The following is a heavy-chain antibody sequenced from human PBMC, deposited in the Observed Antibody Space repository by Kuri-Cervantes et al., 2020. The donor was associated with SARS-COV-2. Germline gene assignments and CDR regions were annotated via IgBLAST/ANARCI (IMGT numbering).Heavy chain of an antibody. Sequence: GESLKSSCAASGFTFSSYSMNWVRQAPGKGLEWVSYISSSSSTIYYADSVKGRFTISRDNAKNSLYLQMNSLRAEDTAVYYCARGFPTVTTWLGYYYYGMDVWGQGTTVTVSS. J-gene: IGHJ6*02. V-gene: IGHV3-48*01. CDR1: GFTFSSYS. CDR3: ARGFPTVTTWLGYYYYGMDV. D-gene: IGHD4-17*01. CDR2: ISSSSSTI.